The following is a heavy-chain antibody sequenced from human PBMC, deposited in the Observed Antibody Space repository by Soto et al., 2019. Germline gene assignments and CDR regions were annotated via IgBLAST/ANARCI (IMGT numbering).Heavy chain of an antibody. CDR2: IYYSGST. Sequence: PSETLSLTCTVSGGSISSSSYYWGWIRQPPGNGLEWIGSIYYSGSTYYNPSLKSRVTISVDTSRNQFSLKLSSVTAADTAVYYCARRRLYSGYDLGRWFDPWGQGTLVTVSS. J-gene: IGHJ5*02. V-gene: IGHV4-39*01. D-gene: IGHD5-12*01. CDR3: ARRRLYSGYDLGRWFDP. CDR1: GGSISSSSYY.